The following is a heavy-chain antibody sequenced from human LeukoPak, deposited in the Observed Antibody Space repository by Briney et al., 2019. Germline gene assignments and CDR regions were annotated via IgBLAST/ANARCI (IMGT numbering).Heavy chain of an antibody. V-gene: IGHV3-21*01. CDR1: GFTFSGYS. CDR3: VRGLCGTTGCYNRAVY. CDR2: IDGRSTCI. Sequence: PGGSLRLSCAASGFTFSGYSMNWVRQAPGKGLEWVSSIDGRSTCIFYADSVKGRFTISRDNARNSLSLQMNSLRAEDTAVYYCVRGLCGTTGCYNRAVYWGQGALVTVSS. D-gene: IGHD2-2*02. J-gene: IGHJ4*02.